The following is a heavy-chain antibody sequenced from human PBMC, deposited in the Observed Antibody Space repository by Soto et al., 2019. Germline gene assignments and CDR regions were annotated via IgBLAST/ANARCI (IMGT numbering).Heavy chain of an antibody. CDR3: VIFGIIKRNPNYIDS. D-gene: IGHD3-3*02. J-gene: IGHJ5*01. V-gene: IGHV6-1*01. Sequence: SQSRSLTCGFSGERGSSSSAAWNWMRESTSRGLEWLGRTYYRSKWYNDYAVSVKSRITINPDTSKNQFSLQLNSVTPEDTAVYYCVIFGIIKRNPNYIDSRAQRAPVPVSS. CDR1: GERGSSSSAA. CDR2: TYYRSKWYN.